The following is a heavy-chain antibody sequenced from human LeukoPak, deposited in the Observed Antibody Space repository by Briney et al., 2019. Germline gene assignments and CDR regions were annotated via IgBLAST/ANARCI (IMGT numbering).Heavy chain of an antibody. V-gene: IGHV3-7*01. D-gene: IGHD3-3*01. Sequence: GGCLRLSCAASGFTFSSYWMSWVRQAPGKGLEWVANIKQDGSEKYYVDSVKGRFTISRDNAKNSLYLQMNSLRAEDTAVYYCARDHDFWSGYNPYFDYWGQGTLVTVSS. CDR2: IKQDGSEK. J-gene: IGHJ4*02. CDR3: ARDHDFWSGYNPYFDY. CDR1: GFTFSSYW.